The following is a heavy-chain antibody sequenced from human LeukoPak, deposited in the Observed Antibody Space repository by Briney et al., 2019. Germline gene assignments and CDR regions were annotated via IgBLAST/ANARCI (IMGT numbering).Heavy chain of an antibody. Sequence: SETLSLTCAVYGGSFSGYYWSWIRQPPGKGLEWIGEINHSGSTYYNPSLKSRVTISVDTSKNQFSLKLSSVTAADTAVYYCARDLGNSYYYDSSGYGDAFDIWGQGTMVTVSS. D-gene: IGHD3-22*01. V-gene: IGHV4-34*09. J-gene: IGHJ3*02. CDR3: ARDLGNSYYYDSSGYGDAFDI. CDR2: INHSGST. CDR1: GGSFSGYY.